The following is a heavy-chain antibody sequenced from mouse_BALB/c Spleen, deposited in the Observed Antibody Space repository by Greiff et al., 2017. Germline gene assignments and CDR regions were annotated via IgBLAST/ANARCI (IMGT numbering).Heavy chain of an antibody. V-gene: IGHV5-6-3*01. D-gene: IGHD2-10*02. CDR3: ARAEYGNYDAMDY. Sequence: VQLKESGGGLVQPGGSLKLSCAASGFTFSSYGMSWVRQTPDKRLELVATINSNGGSTYYPDSVKGRFTISRDNAKNTLYLQMSSLKSEDTAMYYCARAEYGNYDAMDYWGQGTSVTVSS. CDR1: GFTFSSYG. J-gene: IGHJ4*01. CDR2: INSNGGST.